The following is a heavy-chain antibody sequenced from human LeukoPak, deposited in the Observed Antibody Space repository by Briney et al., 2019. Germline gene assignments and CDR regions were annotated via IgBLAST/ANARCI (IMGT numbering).Heavy chain of an antibody. CDR3: ARGPLSYDSSGYYLYYFDY. V-gene: IGHV1-69*06. CDR2: IIPIFGTA. Sequence: GASVKVSCKASGGTFSSYAISWVRQAPGQGLEWMGGIIPIFGTANYAQKFQGRVTITADKSTSTAYMELSSLRSEDTAVYYCARGPLSYDSSGYYLYYFDYWGQGTLVTVSS. J-gene: IGHJ4*02. D-gene: IGHD3-22*01. CDR1: GGTFSSYA.